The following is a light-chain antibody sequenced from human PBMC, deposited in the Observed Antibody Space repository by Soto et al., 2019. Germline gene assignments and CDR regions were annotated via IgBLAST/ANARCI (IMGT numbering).Light chain of an antibody. CDR3: QQFNDWPRT. J-gene: IGKJ1*01. CDR1: QSVTSN. CDR2: GAS. Sequence: ERGLTQCAVALSVSPGERATLSCRASQSVTSNLAWYQQKPGQAPRLLIYGASTRATGVPARFSGSGSGTEFTLTISNLQSEDFAIYYCQQFNDWPRTFGQGTKVDI. V-gene: IGKV3-15*01.